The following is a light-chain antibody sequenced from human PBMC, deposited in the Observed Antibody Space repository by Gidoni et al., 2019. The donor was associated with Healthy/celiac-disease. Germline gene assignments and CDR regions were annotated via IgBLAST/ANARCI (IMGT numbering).Light chain of an antibody. CDR3: AAWDDSLSGLP. CDR2: RNN. Sequence: QSVLTQPPSASGTPGQRVTISCSGSSSNLGSNYVYWYQQLPGTAPKLLIYRNNQRPSGVPDRFSGSKSGTSASLAIRGLRSEDEADYYCAAWDDSLSGLPFGGGTKLTVL. V-gene: IGLV1-47*01. J-gene: IGLJ2*01. CDR1: SSNLGSNY.